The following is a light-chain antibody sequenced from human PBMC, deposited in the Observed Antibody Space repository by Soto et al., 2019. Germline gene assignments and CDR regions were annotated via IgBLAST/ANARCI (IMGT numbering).Light chain of an antibody. CDR2: GAS. V-gene: IGKV3-20*01. J-gene: IGKJ2*01. Sequence: EIVLTQSPGTLSLSPGERATLSCRASQSVSSNYLAWYQQKPGQTPRLLIYGASSRATGIPDRFSGSGSGTDFTLTISRLELDDFAVYYCQQYGSSPYTFGQGTKLEIK. CDR3: QQYGSSPYT. CDR1: QSVSSNY.